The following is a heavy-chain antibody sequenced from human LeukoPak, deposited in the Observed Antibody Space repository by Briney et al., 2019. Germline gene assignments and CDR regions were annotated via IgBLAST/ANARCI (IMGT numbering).Heavy chain of an antibody. CDR2: IYYSGST. V-gene: IGHV4-30-4*08. J-gene: IGHJ4*02. D-gene: IGHD6-13*01. CDR3: ARDYHSRRN. Sequence: LRLSCAASGFTFSSYAMSWIRQPPGKGLEWIGYIYYSGSTYYNPSLKSRVTISVDTSKNQFSLKLSSVTAADTAVYYCARDYHSRRNWGQGTLVTVSS. CDR1: GFTFSSYA.